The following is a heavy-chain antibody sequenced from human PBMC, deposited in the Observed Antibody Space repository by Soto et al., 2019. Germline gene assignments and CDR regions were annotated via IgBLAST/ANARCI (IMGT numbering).Heavy chain of an antibody. CDR3: ARGSGITGTTNWFDP. J-gene: IGHJ5*02. Sequence: PSETLSLTCTVSGGSISSYYWSWIRQPPGKGLEWIGYIYYSRSTYYNPSLKSRVTISVDTSKNQFSLKLSSVTAADTAVYYCARGSGITGTTNWFDPWGQGTLVTVSS. V-gene: IGHV4-59*12. D-gene: IGHD1-20*01. CDR1: GGSISSYY. CDR2: IYYSRST.